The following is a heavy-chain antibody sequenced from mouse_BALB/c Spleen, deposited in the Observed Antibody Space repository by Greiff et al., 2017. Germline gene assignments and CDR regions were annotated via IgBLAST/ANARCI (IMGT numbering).Heavy chain of an antibody. CDR2: IWAGGST. D-gene: IGHD2-1*01. V-gene: IGHV2-9*02. CDR3: ARADYGNYGEWFAY. J-gene: IGHJ3*01. Sequence: VMLVESGPGLVAPSQSLSITCTVSGFSLTSYGVHWVRQPPGKGLEWLGVIWAGGSTNYNSALMSRLSISKDNSKSQVFLKMNSLQTDDTAMYYCARADYGNYGEWFAYWGQGTLVTVSA. CDR1: GFSLTSYG.